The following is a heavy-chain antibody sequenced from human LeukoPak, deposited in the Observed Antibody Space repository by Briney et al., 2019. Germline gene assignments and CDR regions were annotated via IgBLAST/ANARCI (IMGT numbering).Heavy chain of an antibody. CDR2: ISYDGSNK. V-gene: IGHV3-30*04. CDR3: ASTVAGSFDY. D-gene: IGHD6-19*01. CDR1: GFTFSSYA. J-gene: IGHJ4*02. Sequence: PGRSLRLSCAASGFTFSSYAMHWVRQAPGKGLEWVAVISYDGSNKYYADSVKGRFTIPRDNSKNTLYLQMNSLRAEDTAVYYCASTVAGSFDYWGQGTLVTVSS.